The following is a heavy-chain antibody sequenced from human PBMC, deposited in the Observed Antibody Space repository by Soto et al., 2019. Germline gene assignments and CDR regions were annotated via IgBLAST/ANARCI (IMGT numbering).Heavy chain of an antibody. Sequence: SETLSLTCTVSGGSISSGDYYWSWIRQPPGKGLEWIGYIYYSGSTYYNPSLKSRVTISVDTSKNQFSLKLSSVTAADTAVYKCASRGPTTYCRGGSCNARGFDNWGQGTLSTVSS. CDR1: GGSISSGDYY. J-gene: IGHJ4*02. CDR2: IYYSGST. D-gene: IGHD2-15*01. CDR3: ASRGPTTYCRGGSCNARGFDN. V-gene: IGHV4-30-4*01.